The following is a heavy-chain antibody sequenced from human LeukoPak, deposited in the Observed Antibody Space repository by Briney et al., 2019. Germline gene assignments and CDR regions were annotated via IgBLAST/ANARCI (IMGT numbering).Heavy chain of an antibody. CDR1: GFTFSSYS. J-gene: IGHJ4*02. CDR2: ISSSSSYI. V-gene: IGHV3-21*05. CDR3: ARDAAAAGTPYFDY. D-gene: IGHD6-13*01. Sequence: GGSLRLSCAASGFTFSSYSMIWVRQAPGKGLEWVSYISSSSSYIYYADSVKGRFTISRDNAKNSLYLQMNSLRAEDTAVYYCARDAAAAGTPYFDYWGQGTLVTVFS.